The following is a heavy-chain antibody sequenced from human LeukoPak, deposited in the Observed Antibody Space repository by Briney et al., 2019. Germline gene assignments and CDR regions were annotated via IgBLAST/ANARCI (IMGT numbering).Heavy chain of an antibody. CDR2: IYYSGST. CDR1: GGSISSYY. J-gene: IGHJ6*03. D-gene: IGHD3-22*01. Sequence: PSETLSLTCTVSGGSISSYYWSWIRQPPGKGLGWIGYIYYSGSTNYNPSLKSRVTISVDTSKNQFSLKLSSVTAADTAVYYCARDRHYYDRYMDVWGKGTTVTVSS. V-gene: IGHV4-59*01. CDR3: ARDRHYYDRYMDV.